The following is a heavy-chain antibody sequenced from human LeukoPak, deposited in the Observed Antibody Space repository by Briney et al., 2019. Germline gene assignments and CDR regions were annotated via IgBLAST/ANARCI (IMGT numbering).Heavy chain of an antibody. V-gene: IGHV4-59*01. Sequence: PSETLSLTCTVSGGSISSYYWSWIRQPPGKGLEWIGYIYYSGSTNYSPSLKSRLTISVDTSKNQFSLKLSSVNAADTAVYYCARTYGSSGLGYFDLWGRGTLVTVSS. CDR3: ARTYGSSGLGYFDL. CDR2: IYYSGST. CDR1: GGSISSYY. J-gene: IGHJ2*01. D-gene: IGHD6-13*01.